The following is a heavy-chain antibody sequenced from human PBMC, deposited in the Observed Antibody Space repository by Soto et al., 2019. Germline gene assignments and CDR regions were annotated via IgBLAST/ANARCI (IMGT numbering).Heavy chain of an antibody. CDR2: ISGSGGTT. V-gene: IGHV3-23*01. D-gene: IGHD4-4*01. Sequence: PGGSLRLSCAASGFTFANYAMTWVRQAPGEGLEWVSVISGSGGTTYYAESVKGRFTISRDNPKNTLYLQMDSLRAEDTAVYYCAKRMATVTNFDFWGQGTLVTVSS. J-gene: IGHJ4*02. CDR3: AKRMATVTNFDF. CDR1: GFTFANYA.